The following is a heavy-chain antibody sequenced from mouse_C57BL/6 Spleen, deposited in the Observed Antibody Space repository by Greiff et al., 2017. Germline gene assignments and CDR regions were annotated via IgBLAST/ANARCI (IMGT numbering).Heavy chain of an antibody. CDR2: IYPGSGST. CDR1: GYTFTSYW. V-gene: IGHV1-55*01. Sequence: VQLQPPWAELVKPGASVKMSCKASGYTFTSYWITWVKQRPGQGLEWIGDIYPGSGSTNYNEKFKSKATLTVDTSSSTAYMQLSSLTSEDSAVYYCARSGSNYVRAMDYWGQGTSVTVSS. D-gene: IGHD2-5*01. CDR3: ARSGSNYVRAMDY. J-gene: IGHJ4*01.